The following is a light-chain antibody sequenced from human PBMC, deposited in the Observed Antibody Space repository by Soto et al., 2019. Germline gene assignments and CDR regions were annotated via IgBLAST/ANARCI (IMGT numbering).Light chain of an antibody. CDR1: QGISSY. V-gene: IGKV1-9*01. CDR2: AAS. J-gene: IGKJ4*01. CDR3: KQLNSYPRLT. Sequence: DIQLTQSPSFLSASVEDRVTITCRASQGISSYLAWYQQKPGKAPKLLIYAASTLRSGVPSRFSGSGSWTEFTLSISSLQPEDFATYYCKQLNSYPRLTFGGGTKVEMK.